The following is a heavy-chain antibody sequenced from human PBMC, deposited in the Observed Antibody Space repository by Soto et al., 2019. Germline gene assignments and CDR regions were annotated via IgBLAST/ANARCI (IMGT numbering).Heavy chain of an antibody. CDR3: ASCGSCHRYDYGPPGY. CDR1: GFTFSSYG. D-gene: IGHD4-17*01. J-gene: IGHJ4*02. Sequence: QVQLVESGGGVVQPGRSLRLSCAASGFTFSSYGMHWVRQAPGKGLEWVAVIWYDGSNKYYADSVKGRFTISRDNSKNKMYLQINSRLAEDTAVYYCASCGSCHRYDYGPPGYWGQGSLVTVSS. CDR2: IWYDGSNK. V-gene: IGHV3-33*01.